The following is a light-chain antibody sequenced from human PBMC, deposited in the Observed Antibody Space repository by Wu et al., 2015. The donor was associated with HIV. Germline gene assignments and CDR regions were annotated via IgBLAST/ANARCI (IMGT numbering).Light chain of an antibody. J-gene: IGKJ1*01. CDR2: GAS. Sequence: DIQMTQSPSSLSASVGEKVTITCRASQSISIHLNWYQQKPGKTPSLLIYGASSVQGGVPSRLSGSGSGTDFTLTISSLRPEDFATYYCQQTYSTPPWTFGQGTKVEIK. CDR3: QQTYSTPPWT. V-gene: IGKV1-39*01. CDR1: QSISIH.